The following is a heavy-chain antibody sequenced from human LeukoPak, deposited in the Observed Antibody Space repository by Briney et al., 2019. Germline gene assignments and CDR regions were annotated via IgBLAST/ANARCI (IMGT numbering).Heavy chain of an antibody. J-gene: IGHJ4*02. CDR3: AKDIHGDYGGLGY. CDR1: GFTFSGYA. D-gene: IGHD4-17*01. V-gene: IGHV3-23*01. CDR2: IINSGATT. Sequence: GGSLRLSCAATGFTFSGYAMTWVRQAPGKGLEWVSTIINSGATTYYADSVKGRFTISRDNSKNTLDLQMNSLRAEDTAAYYCAKDIHGDYGGLGYWGQGTLVTVSS.